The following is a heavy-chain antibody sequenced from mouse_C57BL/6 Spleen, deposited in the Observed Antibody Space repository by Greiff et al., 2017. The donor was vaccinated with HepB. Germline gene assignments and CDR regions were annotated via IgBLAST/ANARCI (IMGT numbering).Heavy chain of an antibody. Sequence: QVQLQQSGPGLVQPSQRLSITCTVSGFSLTSYGVHWVRQSQGKGLEWLGVIWRGGSTDYNAAFMSRLSITKDNSKRQVFFKMNSLQADDTAIYYCAKEDYSKNFDYWGQGTTLTVSS. CDR1: GFSLTSYG. J-gene: IGHJ2*01. D-gene: IGHD2-5*01. CDR3: AKEDYSKNFDY. CDR2: IWRGGST. V-gene: IGHV2-5*01.